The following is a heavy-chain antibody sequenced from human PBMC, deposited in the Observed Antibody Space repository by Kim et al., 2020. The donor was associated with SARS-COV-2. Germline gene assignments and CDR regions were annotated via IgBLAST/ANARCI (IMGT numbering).Heavy chain of an antibody. Sequence: SETLSLTCTVSGGSISSSSYYWGWIRQPPGKGLEWIGSIYYSGSTYYNPSLKSRVTISVDTSKNQFSLKLSSVTAADTAVYYCARRGLIVGATSYFDYWG. CDR2: IYYSGST. CDR1: GGSISSSSYY. CDR3: ARRGLIVGATSYFDY. J-gene: IGHJ4*03. D-gene: IGHD1-26*01. V-gene: IGHV4-39*01.